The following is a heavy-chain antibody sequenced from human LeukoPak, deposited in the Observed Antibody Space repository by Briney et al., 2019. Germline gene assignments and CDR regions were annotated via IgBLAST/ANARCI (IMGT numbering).Heavy chain of an antibody. Sequence: GGSLRLSCAASGFTFSSYGMHWVRQAPGKGLEWVAVISYDGSSKYYADSVKGRFTISRDNSKNTLYLQMNSLRAEDTAVYYCAKVSRIAARYYYGMDVWGQGTTVTVSS. CDR3: AKVSRIAARYYYGMDV. CDR2: ISYDGSSK. CDR1: GFTFSSYG. D-gene: IGHD6-6*01. V-gene: IGHV3-30*18. J-gene: IGHJ6*02.